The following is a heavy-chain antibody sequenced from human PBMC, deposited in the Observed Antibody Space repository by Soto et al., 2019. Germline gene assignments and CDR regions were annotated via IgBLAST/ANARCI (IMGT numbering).Heavy chain of an antibody. J-gene: IGHJ4*02. D-gene: IGHD3-22*01. Sequence: PGGSLRLSCVASGFTFDVYSIHWVRQTPGKGLEWVSGLTWNGEDLGYADSVKGRFTISRDNAKNSLYLEMNSLRPEDTALYYCVKDSESSGYMTPVAYWGQGTLVTVSS. CDR3: VKDSESSGYMTPVAY. V-gene: IGHV3-9*01. CDR1: GFTFDVYS. CDR2: LTWNGEDL.